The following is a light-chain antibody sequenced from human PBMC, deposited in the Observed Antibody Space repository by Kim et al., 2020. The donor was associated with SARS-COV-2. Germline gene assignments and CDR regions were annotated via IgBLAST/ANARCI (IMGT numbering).Light chain of an antibody. V-gene: IGLV2-14*03. CDR3: SSYTNISTLVLI. CDR1: SSDVGGYNY. Sequence: SLTISCTGTSSDVGGYNYVSWYQQHPGKAPKLMIYDVSNRPSGVSNRFSGSKSGNTASLTISGLQAEDEADYYCSSYTNISTLVLIFGGGTQLTVL. CDR2: DVS. J-gene: IGLJ2*01.